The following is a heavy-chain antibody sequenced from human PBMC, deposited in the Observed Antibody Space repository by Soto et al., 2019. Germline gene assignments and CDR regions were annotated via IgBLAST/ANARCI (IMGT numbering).Heavy chain of an antibody. CDR2: ISAYNGNT. V-gene: IGHV1-18*04. J-gene: IGHJ6*02. CDR3: AREYCSSTSCYGENYYGMDV. D-gene: IGHD2-2*01. Sequence: QVQLVQSGAEVKKPGASVKVSCKASGYTFTSYGISWVRQAPGQGLEWMGWISAYNGNTNYAQKLQGRVTMTTDTSTSTAYMELRRLRSDDTAVYYCAREYCSSTSCYGENYYGMDVWGQGTTVTVSS. CDR1: GYTFTSYG.